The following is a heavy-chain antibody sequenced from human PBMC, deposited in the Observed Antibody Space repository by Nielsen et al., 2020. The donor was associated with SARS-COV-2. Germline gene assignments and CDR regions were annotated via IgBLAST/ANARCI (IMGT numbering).Heavy chain of an antibody. D-gene: IGHD6-6*01. CDR1: GFTFSSYW. Sequence: GASLQISCAASGFTFSSYWMSWVRQAPGKGLEWVANIKQDGSEKYYVDSVKGRFTISRDNAKNSLYLQMNSLRAEDTAVYYCVSSSSDYWGQGTLVTVSS. CDR3: VSSSSDY. V-gene: IGHV3-7*01. J-gene: IGHJ4*02. CDR2: IKQDGSEK.